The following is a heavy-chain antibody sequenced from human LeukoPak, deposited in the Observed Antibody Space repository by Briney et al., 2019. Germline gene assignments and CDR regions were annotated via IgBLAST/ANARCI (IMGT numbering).Heavy chain of an antibody. V-gene: IGHV3-7*01. CDR2: IKKDGSEK. J-gene: IGHJ5*02. CDR1: GFTFRSYW. Sequence: GGSLRLSCAASGFTFRSYWMSWVRQAPGKGLAWVANIKKDGSEKNYVDSVKGRFTISRDNAKNSLYLQMNTLRAEDTAVYYCARGGPNWFDPWGQGTLVTVSS. CDR3: ARGGPNWFDP.